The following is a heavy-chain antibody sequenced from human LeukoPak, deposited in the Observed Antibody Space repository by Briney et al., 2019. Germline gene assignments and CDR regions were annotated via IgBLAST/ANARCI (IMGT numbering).Heavy chain of an antibody. V-gene: IGHV1-18*01. CDR1: GYTFTGYG. CDR3: ARALDYGDYYYYMDV. D-gene: IGHD4-17*01. CDR2: ISAYNGNT. J-gene: IGHJ6*03. Sequence: ASVKVSCKASGYTFTGYGISWVRQAPGQGLEWMGWISAYNGNTNYAQKLQGRVTMTTDTSTSTAYMELRSLRSDDTAVYYCARALDYGDYYYYMDVWGKGTTVTVSS.